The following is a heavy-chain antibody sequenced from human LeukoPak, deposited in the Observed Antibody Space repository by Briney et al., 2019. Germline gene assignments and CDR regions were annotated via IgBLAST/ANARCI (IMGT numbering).Heavy chain of an antibody. Sequence: SETLSLTCTVSGGSINSYYWTWIRQPAGKGLEWIGRIYTGGSTNYNPSLESRVTMSVDTSKNQFSLKLNSVTAADTAVYYCARQEGGIVGPYWGQGTLVTVSS. CDR3: ARQEGGIVGPY. J-gene: IGHJ4*02. CDR1: GGSINSYY. CDR2: IYTGGST. V-gene: IGHV4-4*07. D-gene: IGHD1-26*01.